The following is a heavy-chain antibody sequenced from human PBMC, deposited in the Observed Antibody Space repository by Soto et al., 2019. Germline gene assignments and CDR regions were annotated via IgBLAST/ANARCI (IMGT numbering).Heavy chain of an antibody. Sequence: SETLSLTCTVSGGSISSYYWSWIRQPPGKGPEWIGYIYYSGSTNYNPSLKSRVTISVDTSKNQFSLKLSSVTAADTAVYYCARVGYSGYQYYYYYYMDVWGKGTTVTVS. D-gene: IGHD5-12*01. V-gene: IGHV4-59*01. J-gene: IGHJ6*03. CDR1: GGSISSYY. CDR3: ARVGYSGYQYYYYYYMDV. CDR2: IYYSGST.